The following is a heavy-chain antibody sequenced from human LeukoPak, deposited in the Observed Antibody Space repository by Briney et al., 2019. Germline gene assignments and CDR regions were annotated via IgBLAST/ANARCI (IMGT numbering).Heavy chain of an antibody. CDR2: ISWNSGST. D-gene: IGHD3-3*01. V-gene: IGHV3-9*01. CDR3: AKARIFGVVISGFDY. Sequence: GGSLRLSCAASGFTFDDYAMHWVRQAPGKGLEWVSGISWNSGSTGYADSVKGRFTISRDNAKNSLYLQMNSLRAEDTALYYCAKARIFGVVISGFDYWGQGTLVTVSS. CDR1: GFTFDDYA. J-gene: IGHJ4*02.